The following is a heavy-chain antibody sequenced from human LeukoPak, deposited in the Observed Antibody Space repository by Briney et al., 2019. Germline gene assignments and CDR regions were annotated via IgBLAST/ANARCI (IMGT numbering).Heavy chain of an antibody. CDR2: IKSDGKST. CDR3: ARALLGDYGFDS. V-gene: IGHV3-74*01. CDR1: GFTFSTYW. D-gene: IGHD4-17*01. J-gene: IGHJ4*02. Sequence: GGSLRLSCAASGFTFSTYWMHWVRHTPGNGLVWVSRIKSDGKSTAYADSVKGRFTISRDNAKNTLYLQMSSLRAEDTAVYYCARALLGDYGFDSWGQGALVTVSS.